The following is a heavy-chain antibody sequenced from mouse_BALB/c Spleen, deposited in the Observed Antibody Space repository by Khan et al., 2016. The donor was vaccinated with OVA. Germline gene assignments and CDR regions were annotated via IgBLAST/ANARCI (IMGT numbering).Heavy chain of an antibody. D-gene: IGHD2-1*01. J-gene: IGHJ2*01. CDR2: ISSGGSYT. Sequence: DVHLVESGGGLVKPGGSLKLSCAASGFTFSTYTMSWVRQTPEKRLEWVATISSGGSYTYYPDSVKGRFTISRDNARNTLFLQMSSLKSEDTAMYYCTRDRGNHLYYFDYWGQGTTRTVSS. CDR3: TRDRGNHLYYFDY. CDR1: GFTFSTYT. V-gene: IGHV5-6-4*01.